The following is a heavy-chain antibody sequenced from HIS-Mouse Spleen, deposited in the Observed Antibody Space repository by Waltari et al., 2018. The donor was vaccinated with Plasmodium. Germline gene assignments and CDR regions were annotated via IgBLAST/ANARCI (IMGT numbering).Heavy chain of an antibody. CDR3: ARGMKSSSSAFDI. CDR2: IYSSGST. D-gene: IGHD6-6*01. V-gene: IGHV3-53*01. J-gene: IGHJ3*02. Sequence: EVQLVESGGGLIQPGGSLRLSCAASGFTVSSYYMSWVRQAPGKGLEWVSVIYSSGSTYYADSVKGRFTISRDNSKNTLYLQMNSLRAEDTAVYYCARGMKSSSSAFDIWGQGTMVTVSS. CDR1: GFTVSSYY.